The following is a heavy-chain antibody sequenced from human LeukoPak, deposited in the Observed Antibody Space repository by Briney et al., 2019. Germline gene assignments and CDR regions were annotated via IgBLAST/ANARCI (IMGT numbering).Heavy chain of an antibody. V-gene: IGHV4-34*01. J-gene: IGHJ4*02. CDR3: ARASVAGTRGYFDY. CDR2: INHSGST. D-gene: IGHD6-19*01. Sequence: PSETLSLTCAVYGGSFSGYYWSWIRQPPGKGLEWIGEINHSGSTNYNPSLKSRVTISVDTSKNQFSLKLSSVTAADTAVYYCARASVAGTRGYFDYWGQGTLVTVSS. CDR1: GGSFSGYY.